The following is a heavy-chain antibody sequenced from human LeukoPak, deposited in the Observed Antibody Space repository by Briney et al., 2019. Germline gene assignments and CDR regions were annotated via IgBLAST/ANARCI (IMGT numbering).Heavy chain of an antibody. CDR2: IYHSGST. V-gene: IGHV4-30-2*01. D-gene: IGHD3-10*01. CDR3: ARGGLYYYGSGSYTPFDP. J-gene: IGHJ5*02. CDR1: GGYISSGGYS. Sequence: SENLSLTCAVSGGYISSGGYSWSWIRQPPGKGLEWIGYIYHSGSTYYNPSLKSRVTISVDRSKNQFSLKLSSVTAADTAVYYCARGGLYYYGSGSYTPFDPWGQGTLVTVSS.